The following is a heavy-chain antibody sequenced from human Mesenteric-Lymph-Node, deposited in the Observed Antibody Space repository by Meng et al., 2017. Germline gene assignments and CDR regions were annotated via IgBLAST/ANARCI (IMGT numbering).Heavy chain of an antibody. J-gene: IGHJ4*02. D-gene: IGHD6-6*01. CDR1: GFTFSSYS. CDR3: ARSEYSSSSPMFDY. CDR2: ISSSGSTI. Sequence: GESLKISCAASGFTFSSYSMNWVRQAPGKGLEWVSSISSSGSTIYYADSVKGRFTISRDNAKNSLYLQMNSLRAEDTAVYYCARSEYSSSSPMFDYWGQGTMVTVSS. V-gene: IGHV3-48*04.